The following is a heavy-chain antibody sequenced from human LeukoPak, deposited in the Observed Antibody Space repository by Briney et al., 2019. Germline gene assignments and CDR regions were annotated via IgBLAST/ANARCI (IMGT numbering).Heavy chain of an antibody. J-gene: IGHJ3*02. V-gene: IGHV3-30-3*01. CDR3: ARTYSGSYLNAFDI. CDR1: GFTFSSYA. CDR2: ISYDGSNK. D-gene: IGHD1-26*01. Sequence: PGRSLRLSCAASGFTFSSYAMHWVRQAAGNGLEWVAVISYDGSNKYYADSVKGRFTISRDNSKNTLYLQMNSLRAEDTAVYYCARTYSGSYLNAFDIWGQGTMVTVSS.